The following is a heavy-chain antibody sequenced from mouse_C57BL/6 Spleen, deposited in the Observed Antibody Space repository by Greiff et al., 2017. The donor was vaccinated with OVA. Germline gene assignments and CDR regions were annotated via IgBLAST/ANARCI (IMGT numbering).Heavy chain of an antibody. CDR1: GYAFSSSW. J-gene: IGHJ1*03. D-gene: IGHD2-3*01. CDR3: ARGDGYPYWYFDV. Sequence: QVQLQQSGPELVKPGASVKISCKASGYAFSSSWMNWVKQRPGKGLEWIGRIYPGDGDTNYNGKFKGKATLTADKSSSTAYMQLSSLTSEDSAVYCCARGDGYPYWYFDVWGTGTTVTVSS. CDR2: IYPGDGDT. V-gene: IGHV1-82*01.